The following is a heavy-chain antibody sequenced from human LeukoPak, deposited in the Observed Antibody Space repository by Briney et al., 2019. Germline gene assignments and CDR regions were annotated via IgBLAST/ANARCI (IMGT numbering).Heavy chain of an antibody. J-gene: IGHJ6*03. CDR2: INHSGST. Sequence: SETLSLTCAVYGGSFSGYYWSWIRQPPGKGLEWIGGINHSGSTNYNPSLKSRVTISVDTSKNQFSLKLSSVTAADTAVYYCARIFRGSGNPTLRRTNYYYMDVWGKGTTVTISS. D-gene: IGHD3-10*01. V-gene: IGHV4-34*01. CDR1: GGSFSGYY. CDR3: ARIFRGSGNPTLRRTNYYYMDV.